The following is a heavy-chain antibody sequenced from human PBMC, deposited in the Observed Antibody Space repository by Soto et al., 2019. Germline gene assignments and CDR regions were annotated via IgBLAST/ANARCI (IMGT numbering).Heavy chain of an antibody. D-gene: IGHD3-10*01. Sequence: SETLSLPYSVAGGSISSSSYYRGWIRQPPGKGLECSGSSYYSGSTYDNPPLKSRVTRSVDTSKNQFSLKLSSVTAADTAVYYFAKHDLGRGVITSAVGLWGQGTLVTVSS. CDR3: AKHDLGRGVITSAVGL. V-gene: IGHV4-39*01. J-gene: IGHJ5*02. CDR1: GGSISSSSYY. CDR2: SYYSGST.